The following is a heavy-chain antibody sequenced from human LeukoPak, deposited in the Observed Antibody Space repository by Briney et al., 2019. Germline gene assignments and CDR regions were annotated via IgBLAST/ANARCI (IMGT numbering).Heavy chain of an antibody. CDR3: ASGTRGFLTFDY. Sequence: ASVKVSCEASAYTFTSYGISWVRQSPGQGVEWMGWISAYNGNTNYAQKLQGRVNMTTDTSTSTAYMELRSLISDDTAVYYCASGTRGFLTFDYLGQGTLVTVSS. CDR1: AYTFTSYG. CDR2: ISAYNGNT. J-gene: IGHJ4*02. V-gene: IGHV1-18*01. D-gene: IGHD1-14*01.